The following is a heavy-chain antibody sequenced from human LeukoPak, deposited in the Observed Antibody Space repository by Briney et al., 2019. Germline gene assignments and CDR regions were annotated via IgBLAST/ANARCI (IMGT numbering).Heavy chain of an antibody. CDR2: IYYSGST. V-gene: IGHV4-59*08. CDR3: ARAEGYYDSRSYFDY. J-gene: IGHJ4*02. CDR1: GGSISSYY. D-gene: IGHD3-22*01. Sequence: SETLSLTCTVSGGSISSYYWSWIRQPPGKGLEWIGYIYYSGSTNYNPSLKSRVTISVDTSKNQFSLKLSSVTAADTAVYYCARAEGYYDSRSYFDYWGQGTLVTVSS.